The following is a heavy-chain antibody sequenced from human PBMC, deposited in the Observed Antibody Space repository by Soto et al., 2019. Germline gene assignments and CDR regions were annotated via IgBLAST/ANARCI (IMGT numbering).Heavy chain of an antibody. CDR1: GFTFSDSW. CDR3: VRGGSNYAS. V-gene: IGHV3-7*01. D-gene: IGHD4-4*01. CDR2: IKPDESEK. J-gene: IGHJ5*02. Sequence: GGSLRLSCAASGFTFSDSWMTWVRQAPGKGLEWVARIKPDESEKKYADSVKGRFSISRDNAKNSMYLQMDSLRGEDTAVYYCVRGGSNYASWGQGTLVTVSS.